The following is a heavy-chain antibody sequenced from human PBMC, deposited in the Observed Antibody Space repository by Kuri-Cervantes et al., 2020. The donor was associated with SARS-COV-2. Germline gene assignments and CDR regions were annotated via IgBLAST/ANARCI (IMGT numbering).Heavy chain of an antibody. D-gene: IGHD1-14*01. CDR3: ARDPDKNYYYYGMDV. J-gene: IGHJ6*02. CDR1: GYSISSGYY. Sequence: GSLRLSCAVSGYSISSGYYWGWIRQPPGKGLEWIGSIYHSGSTYYNPSLKSRVTISVDTSKNQFSLKLSSVTAADTAVYYCARDPDKNYYYYGMDVWGQGTTVTVSS. V-gene: IGHV4-38-2*02. CDR2: IYHSGST.